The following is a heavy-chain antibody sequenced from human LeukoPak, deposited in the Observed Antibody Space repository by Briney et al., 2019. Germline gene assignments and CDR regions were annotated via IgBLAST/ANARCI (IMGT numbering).Heavy chain of an antibody. CDR1: GFTFSGYA. D-gene: IGHD3-10*01. CDR3: AKDLVTGSLDY. V-gene: IGHV3-23*01. Sequence: GGSLRLSCAASGFTFSGYAMTWVRQAPGKGLEWVSSISSSGGSTYYPDSVKGRFTISRDNSKNTLYLQMNSLRAEDTAIYYCAKDLVTGSLDYWGQGTLVTVSS. J-gene: IGHJ4*02. CDR2: ISSSGGST.